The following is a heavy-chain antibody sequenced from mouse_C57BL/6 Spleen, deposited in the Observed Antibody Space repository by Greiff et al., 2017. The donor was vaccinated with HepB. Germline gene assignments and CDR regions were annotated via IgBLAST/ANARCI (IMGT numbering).Heavy chain of an antibody. J-gene: IGHJ3*01. V-gene: IGHV1-50*01. CDR2: IDPSDSYT. CDR3: ARGGSSPAWFAY. D-gene: IGHD1-1*01. CDR1: GYTFTSYW. Sequence: QVQLKQPGAELVKPGASVKLSCKASGYTFTSYWMQWVKQRPGQGLEWIGEIDPSDSYTNYNQKFKGKATLTVDTSSSTAYMQLSSLTSEDSAVYYCARGGSSPAWFAYWGQGTLVTVSA.